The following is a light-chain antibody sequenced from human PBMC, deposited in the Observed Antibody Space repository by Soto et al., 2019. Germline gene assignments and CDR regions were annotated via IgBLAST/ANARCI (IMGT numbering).Light chain of an antibody. CDR3: ATWDGSLPGEV. J-gene: IGLJ2*01. CDR2: DNN. V-gene: IGLV1-51*01. CDR1: SSNIGNNY. Sequence: QSVLTQSPSVSAAPGQKGTISFSGSSSNIGNNYVSWYQQLPGTAPKLLISDNNKRPSGIPDRFSGSKSGTSGTLDITGLQTGDESDYYCATWDGSLPGEVFGGGTKLTVL.